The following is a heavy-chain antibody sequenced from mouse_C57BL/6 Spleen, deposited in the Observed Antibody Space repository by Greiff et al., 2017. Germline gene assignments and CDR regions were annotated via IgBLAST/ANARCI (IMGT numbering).Heavy chain of an antibody. D-gene: IGHD4-1*01. Sequence: VQLQQPGAELVKPGASVKLSCTASGYTFTSYWMHWVKQRPGRGLEWIGRIDPNSGGTKYNEKFKSKATLTVDKPSSTAYVQLSILTSADSAVYYGASWVHLYSMDYWGQGTSVTVSS. CDR2: IDPNSGGT. CDR1: GYTFTSYW. J-gene: IGHJ4*01. V-gene: IGHV1-72*01. CDR3: ASWVHLYSMDY.